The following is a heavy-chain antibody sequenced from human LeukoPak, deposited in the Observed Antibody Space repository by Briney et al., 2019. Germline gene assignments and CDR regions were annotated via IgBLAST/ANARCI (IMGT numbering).Heavy chain of an antibody. CDR3: ARGPYDILTGFLYYMDV. CDR2: ISAYNGNT. J-gene: IGHJ6*03. D-gene: IGHD3-9*01. V-gene: IGHV1-18*01. CDR1: GYTFTSYG. Sequence: GASVKVSCKASGYTFTSYGISWVRQAPGQGLEWMGWISAYNGNTNYAQKLQGGVTMTTDTSTSTAYMELRSLRSDDTAVYYCARGPYDILTGFLYYMDVWGKGTTVTVSS.